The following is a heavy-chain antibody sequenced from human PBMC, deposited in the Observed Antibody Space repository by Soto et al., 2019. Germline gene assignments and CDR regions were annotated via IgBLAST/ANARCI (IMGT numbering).Heavy chain of an antibody. D-gene: IGHD2-15*01. J-gene: IGHJ5*02. V-gene: IGHV4-30-2*01. CDR3: ARSYCSGGSCYGFDP. CDR2: IYHSGST. Sequence: PSETLSLTCAVSGGSISSGGYSWSWIRQPPGKGLEWIGYIYHSGSTYYNPSLKSRVTISVDRSKNQFSLKLSSVTAADTAVYYCARSYCSGGSCYGFDPWGQGTLVTVSS. CDR1: GGSISSGGYS.